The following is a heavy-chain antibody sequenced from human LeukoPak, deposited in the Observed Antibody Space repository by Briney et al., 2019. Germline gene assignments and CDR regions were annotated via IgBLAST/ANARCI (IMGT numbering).Heavy chain of an antibody. Sequence: PSETLSLTCTVSGGSISSYYWSWIRQTPGKGLEWIGDIYYRGSTNYNPSLKSRVTISVDTSKNQFSLKLSSVTAADTAVYYCARDPRPYYFDYWGQGTLVTVSS. J-gene: IGHJ4*02. CDR2: IYYRGST. CDR1: GGSISSYY. V-gene: IGHV4-59*12. CDR3: ARDPRPYYFDY.